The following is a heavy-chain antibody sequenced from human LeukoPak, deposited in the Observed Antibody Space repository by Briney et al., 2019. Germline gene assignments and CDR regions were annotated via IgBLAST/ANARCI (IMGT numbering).Heavy chain of an antibody. Sequence: SETLSLTCAVSGGSISSSNWWSWVRQPPGKGLEWIGEIYHSGSTNYNPSLKSRVTISVDKSKNQFSLKLSSVTAADTAVYYCARDGYSSGWYWGRTGFDPWGQGTLVTVSS. CDR1: GGSISSSNW. V-gene: IGHV4-4*02. J-gene: IGHJ5*02. D-gene: IGHD6-19*01. CDR3: ARDGYSSGWYWGRTGFDP. CDR2: IYHSGST.